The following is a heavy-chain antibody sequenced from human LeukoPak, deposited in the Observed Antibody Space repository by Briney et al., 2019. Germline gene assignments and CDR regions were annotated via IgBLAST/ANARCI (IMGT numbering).Heavy chain of an antibody. V-gene: IGHV3-33*01. CDR3: ARAMRSGYDY. CDR1: GFSFRSYG. CDR2: IYYDGSNK. Sequence: GGSLRLSCAASGFSFRSYGMHWVRQAPGKGLEWVAVIYYDGSNKYFADSVKGRFTISRDNSKNTMSLQMNSLRAEDTAVYYCARAMRSGYDYWGQGTLVTVSS. D-gene: IGHD5-12*01. J-gene: IGHJ4*02.